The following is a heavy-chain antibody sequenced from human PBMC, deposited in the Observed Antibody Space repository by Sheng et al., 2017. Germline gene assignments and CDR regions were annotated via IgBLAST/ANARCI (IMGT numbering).Heavy chain of an antibody. CDR1: GGSLSDYH. J-gene: IGHJ3*02. CDR2: IPSPIGGTP. Sequence: VHLQQWGAGLLKPSETLSLTCAVYGGSLSDYHWTWIRQPPGKGLEWVGEIPSPIGGTPIITHPSRVESPYQLTRPRTRSTLRLTSVTAADTAVYYCARPDEGAVFTIWGLRDNGHRSLQ. D-gene: IGHD3-16*01. CDR3: ARPDEGAVFTI. V-gene: IGHV4-34*01.